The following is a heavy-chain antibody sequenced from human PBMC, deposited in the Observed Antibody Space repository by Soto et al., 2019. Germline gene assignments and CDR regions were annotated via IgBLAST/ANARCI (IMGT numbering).Heavy chain of an antibody. CDR1: GGSISSYY. Sequence: SETLSLTCTVSGGSISSYYWSWIRQPPGKGLEWIGYIYYSGSTNYNPSLKSRVTISVDTSKNQFSLKLSSVTAADTAVYYCAGLESIAATDYGFDPWGQGTLVTVSS. CDR3: AGLESIAATDYGFDP. J-gene: IGHJ5*02. V-gene: IGHV4-59*01. D-gene: IGHD6-6*01. CDR2: IYYSGST.